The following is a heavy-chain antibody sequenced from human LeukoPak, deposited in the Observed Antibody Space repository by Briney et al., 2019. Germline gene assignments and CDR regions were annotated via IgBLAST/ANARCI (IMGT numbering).Heavy chain of an antibody. Sequence: ASVKVSCKASGYTFTSYGISWVRQAPGQGLEWMGWISAYNGNTNYAQKLQGRVTMTTDTSTSTAYMELRSLRSDDTAVYYCARVQTYYYDSSGYYYGYFDYWGQGTLVTVSS. CDR1: GYTFTSYG. D-gene: IGHD3-22*01. CDR3: ARVQTYYYDSSGYYYGYFDY. J-gene: IGHJ4*02. CDR2: ISAYNGNT. V-gene: IGHV1-18*01.